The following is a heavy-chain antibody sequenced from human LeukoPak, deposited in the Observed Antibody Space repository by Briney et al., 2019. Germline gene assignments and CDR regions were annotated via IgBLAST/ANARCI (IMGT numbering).Heavy chain of an antibody. D-gene: IGHD3-3*01. J-gene: IGHJ4*02. CDR1: GYRFTNYW. Sequence: GESLKISCKGSGYRFTNYWIGWVRQMPGKGLEWMGIIYPGDSDTRYSPSFQDQVTISADTSNSTAYLQWSSLKASDTAMYYCARRTIFGVDYWGQGTLVTVSS. V-gene: IGHV5-51*01. CDR3: ARRTIFGVDY. CDR2: IYPGDSDT.